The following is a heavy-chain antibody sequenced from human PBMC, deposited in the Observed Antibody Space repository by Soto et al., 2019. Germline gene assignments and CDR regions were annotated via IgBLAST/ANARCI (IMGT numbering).Heavy chain of an antibody. D-gene: IGHD3-22*01. CDR2: INSDGTGT. CDR1: RFTFSTYW. J-gene: IGHJ3*02. V-gene: IGHV3-74*01. Sequence: EVQLVESGGGLVQPGGSLRLSCAASRFTFSTYWMHWVRQAPGKGLVWVSRINSDGTGTSYADSVKGRITISRDNAKNTLYLQMNSLRSEDTAVYYCAGDSSGYSYDAFDIWRQGTMVTVSS. CDR3: AGDSSGYSYDAFDI.